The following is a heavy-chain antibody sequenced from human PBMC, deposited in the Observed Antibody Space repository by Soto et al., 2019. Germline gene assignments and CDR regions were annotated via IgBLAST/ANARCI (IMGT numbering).Heavy chain of an antibody. V-gene: IGHV1-8*01. CDR3: ARAYTWGVAVAGT. J-gene: IGHJ4*02. Sequence: ASVKVSCKASGYTFTSFDINWVRQATGQGLEWKGWMNPNSGNTGYAQKFQGRVTMTRNTSISTAYMELSSLSSEDTAVYYCARAYTWGVAVAGTWGQGTLVTVSS. D-gene: IGHD6-19*01. CDR1: GYTFTSFD. CDR2: MNPNSGNT.